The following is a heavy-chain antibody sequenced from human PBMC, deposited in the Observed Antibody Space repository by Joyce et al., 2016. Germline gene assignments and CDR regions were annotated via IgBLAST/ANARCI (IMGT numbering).Heavy chain of an antibody. D-gene: IGHD4-23*01. CDR2: IYHSGST. Sequence: QVHLQESGPGLVKPSETLSLSRTVSGYSISSGYYWGWIRQPPGKGLEWIGSIYHSGSTDYNPSLKSRVTISVDTSKNQFSLNLTSVTAADTAVYYCAREAPSTVVTDYWGQGTLVTVSS. V-gene: IGHV4-38-2*02. J-gene: IGHJ4*02. CDR1: GYSISSGYY. CDR3: AREAPSTVVTDY.